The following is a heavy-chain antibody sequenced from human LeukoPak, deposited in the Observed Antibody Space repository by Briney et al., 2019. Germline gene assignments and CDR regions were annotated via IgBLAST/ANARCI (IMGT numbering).Heavy chain of an antibody. CDR3: ARIIAVAGTNFDY. V-gene: IGHV1-2*02. Sequence: ASVKVSCTASGYTFTGYYMHWVRQAPGQGLEWMGWINPNSGGTNYAQKFQGRVTMTRDTSISTAYMELSRLRSDDTAVYYCARIIAVAGTNFDYWGQGTLVTVSS. CDR1: GYTFTGYY. CDR2: INPNSGGT. J-gene: IGHJ4*02. D-gene: IGHD6-19*01.